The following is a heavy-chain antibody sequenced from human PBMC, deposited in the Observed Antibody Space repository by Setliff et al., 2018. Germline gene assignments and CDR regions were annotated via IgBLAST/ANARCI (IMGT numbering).Heavy chain of an antibody. V-gene: IGHV3-23*01. Sequence: GSLRLSCAASGFTFSSYAMSWVRQAPGKGLEWVSAISGSGGSTYYADSVKGRFTISRDNSRNTLYLQMNSLRAEDTAVYYCAKAPGQWLGMLNWFDPWGQGTLVTVSS. CDR3: AKAPGQWLGMLNWFDP. CDR2: ISGSGGST. D-gene: IGHD6-19*01. CDR1: GFTFSSYA. J-gene: IGHJ5*02.